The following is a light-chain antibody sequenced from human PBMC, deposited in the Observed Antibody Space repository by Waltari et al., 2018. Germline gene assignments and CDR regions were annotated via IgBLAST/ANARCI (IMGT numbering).Light chain of an antibody. CDR3: SSYTSSSTLGV. Sequence: QSALTQPASVSGSPGQSITISCTGTSSDVGGYNYVSWYQQPPGKAPKLLIYDVSNRPSGGSNRFSGSKSGNTASLTISGLQAEDEADYYCSSYTSSSTLGVFGGGTKLTVL. J-gene: IGLJ3*02. CDR1: SSDVGGYNY. CDR2: DVS. V-gene: IGLV2-14*03.